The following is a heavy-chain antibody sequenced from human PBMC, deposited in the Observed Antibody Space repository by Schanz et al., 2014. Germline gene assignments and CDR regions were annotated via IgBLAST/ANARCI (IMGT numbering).Heavy chain of an antibody. D-gene: IGHD6-19*01. CDR1: GFTFSGYA. V-gene: IGHV3-23*04. CDR3: ARDHQWLARYYMDV. J-gene: IGHJ6*03. CDR2: INGNGGIT. Sequence: VQLVESGGGLVRPGGSLRLSCAASGFTFSGYAMSWVRQAPGKGLEWVSAINGNGGITYYADPVKGRFTISRDNPKKTLYLQMNSLRAEDTAVYYCARDHQWLARYYMDVWGKGTTVTVSS.